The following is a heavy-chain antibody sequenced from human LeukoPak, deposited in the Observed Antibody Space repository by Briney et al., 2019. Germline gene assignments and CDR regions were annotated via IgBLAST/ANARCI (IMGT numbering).Heavy chain of an antibody. CDR2: ISAYNGNT. CDR1: GYTFTSYG. D-gene: IGHD3-10*01. V-gene: IGHV1-18*01. CDR3: ARVPRRGSLVFDY. J-gene: IGHJ4*02. Sequence: ASVKVSCKASGYTFTSYGISWVRQAPGQGLEWMGWISAYNGNTNYAQKLQGRVTMTTDTSTSTAYMEMRSLRSDDAAVYYCARVPRRGSLVFDYWGQGTLVSVSS.